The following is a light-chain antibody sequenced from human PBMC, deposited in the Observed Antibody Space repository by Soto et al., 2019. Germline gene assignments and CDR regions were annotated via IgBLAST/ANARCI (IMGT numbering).Light chain of an antibody. CDR2: GAS. CDR1: QSVNSN. CDR3: QQYNNWPSLT. J-gene: IGKJ4*01. Sequence: EIVMTQSPATLSVSPGERATLSCRASQSVNSNLAWYQQKPGQAPRLLIYGASTRATGIPARFSGSGSGTEFTLTISSLQYEDFAVYYCQQYNNWPSLTFGGGTKVEIK. V-gene: IGKV3-15*01.